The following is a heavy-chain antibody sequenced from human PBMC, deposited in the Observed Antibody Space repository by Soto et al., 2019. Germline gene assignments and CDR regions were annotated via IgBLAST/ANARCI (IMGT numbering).Heavy chain of an antibody. J-gene: IGHJ6*02. CDR1: GCTFSSYG. Sequence: GGSLRLSCAASGCTFSSYGMHWVRQAPGKGLEWVAVIWYDGSNKYYADSVKGRFTISRDNSKNTLYLQMNSLRAEDTAVYYCARDNYDSSGYYYYYYGMDVWGQGTTVTVSS. CDR3: ARDNYDSSGYYYYYYGMDV. D-gene: IGHD3-22*01. V-gene: IGHV3-33*01. CDR2: IWYDGSNK.